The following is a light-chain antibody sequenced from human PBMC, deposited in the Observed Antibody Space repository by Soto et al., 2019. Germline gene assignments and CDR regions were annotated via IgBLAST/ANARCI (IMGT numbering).Light chain of an antibody. V-gene: IGLV1-44*01. CDR2: SNN. J-gene: IGLJ2*01. Sequence: QLVLTQPPSASGTPGQRVTISCSGSSSNIRSNTVSWYQQLPGTAPKLLIYSNNQRPSGVPDRFSGSKSGTSASLAISGLQSEDEADYYCAAWDDSLNGHVAFGGGTKLTVL. CDR1: SSNIRSNT. CDR3: AAWDDSLNGHVA.